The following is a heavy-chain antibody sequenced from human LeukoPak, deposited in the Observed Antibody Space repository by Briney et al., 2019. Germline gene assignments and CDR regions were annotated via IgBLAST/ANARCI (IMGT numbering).Heavy chain of an antibody. CDR1: GYTFTGYY. CDR3: ARGGYDSSSWYYYYYMDV. Sequence: GASVKVSCKASGYTFTGYYMHWVRQAPGQGLEWMGWINPNSGNTGYAQKFQGRVTITRNTSISTAYMELSSLRSEDTAVYYCARGGYDSSSWYYYYYMDVWGKGTTVTVSS. V-gene: IGHV1-8*03. CDR2: INPNSGNT. D-gene: IGHD6-13*01. J-gene: IGHJ6*03.